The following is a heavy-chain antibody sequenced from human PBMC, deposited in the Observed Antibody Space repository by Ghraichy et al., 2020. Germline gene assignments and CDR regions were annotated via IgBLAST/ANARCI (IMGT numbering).Heavy chain of an antibody. CDR3: ARLLLGYCSGGSCMRSAFDY. V-gene: IGHV4-34*01. D-gene: IGHD2-15*01. J-gene: IGHJ4*02. Sequence: SETLSLTCAVYGGSFSGYYWSWIRQPPGKGLEWIGDINHSGSTNYNPSLKSRVTIAVDTSTNQFSLKLISVTAADTAVYYCARLLLGYCSGGSCMRSAFDYWGQGTLVTVSS. CDR2: INHSGST. CDR1: GGSFSGYY.